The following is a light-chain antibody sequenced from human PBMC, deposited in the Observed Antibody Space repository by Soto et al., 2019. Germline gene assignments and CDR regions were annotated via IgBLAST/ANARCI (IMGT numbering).Light chain of an antibody. V-gene: IGKV1-5*01. CDR3: QQYYTYWHM. CDR1: QNIRSW. J-gene: IGKJ1*01. CDR2: DAS. Sequence: DIQMTQSPSTLSASVGDRVTISCRASQNIRSWLAWYQQKPGKAPKLLIYDASNLESGVPSTFSGSGSGTEFTLTISSLQPDDFATYYCQQYYTYWHMFGQGTKVDI.